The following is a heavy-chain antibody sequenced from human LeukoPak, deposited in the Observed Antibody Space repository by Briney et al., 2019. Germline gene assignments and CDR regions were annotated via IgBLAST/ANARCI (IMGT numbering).Heavy chain of an antibody. CDR3: ASYVWGRYNWFDP. CDR1: GGSISSGSYY. Sequence: SETLSLTCTVSGGSISSGSYYWSWIRQPAGKGLEWFGRIYTSGSTNYNPSLKSRVTISVDTSKNQFSLKLSSVTAADTAVYYCASYVWGRYNWFDPWGQGTLVTVSS. D-gene: IGHD3-16*01. V-gene: IGHV4-61*02. J-gene: IGHJ5*02. CDR2: IYTSGST.